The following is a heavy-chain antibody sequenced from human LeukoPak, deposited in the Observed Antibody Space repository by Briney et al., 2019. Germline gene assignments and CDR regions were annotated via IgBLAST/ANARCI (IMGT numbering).Heavy chain of an antibody. CDR1: GGSISSYY. D-gene: IGHD4-23*01. Sequence: SETLSLTCIVSGGSISSYYWGWIRQPPGKGLEWIGYIYYSGSTNYNPSLKSRVTISVDTSKNQFSLKLSSVTAADTAVYYCARARPGYGGNYYFDYWGQGTLVTVSS. J-gene: IGHJ4*02. CDR2: IYYSGST. CDR3: ARARPGYGGNYYFDY. V-gene: IGHV4-59*01.